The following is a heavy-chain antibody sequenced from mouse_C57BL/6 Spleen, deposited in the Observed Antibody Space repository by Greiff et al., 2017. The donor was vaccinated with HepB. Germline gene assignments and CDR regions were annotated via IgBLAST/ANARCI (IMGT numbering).Heavy chain of an antibody. CDR1: GYTFTGYW. CDR2: ILPGSGST. CDR3: ARSPRYYGSRYYFDY. V-gene: IGHV1-9*01. J-gene: IGHJ2*01. D-gene: IGHD1-1*01. Sequence: QVQLQQSGAELMKPGASVKLSCKATGYTFTGYWIEWVKQRPGHGLEWIGEILPGSGSTNYNEKFKGKATFTADISSNTAYMQLSSLTTEDSAIYYCARSPRYYGSRYYFDYWGQGTTLTVSS.